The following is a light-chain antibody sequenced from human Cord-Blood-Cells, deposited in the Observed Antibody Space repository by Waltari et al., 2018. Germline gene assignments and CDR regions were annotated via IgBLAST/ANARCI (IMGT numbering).Light chain of an antibody. CDR1: KSVLYSSNNKNY. V-gene: IGKV4-1*01. CDR2: WAS. CDR3: QQYYSTPYT. J-gene: IGKJ2*01. Sequence: DLVMTQSPDSLAVSLGERATINCKSSKSVLYSSNNKNYLAWYQQKPGPPPKLLIYWASTRESWVPDRFSGSGSGTDFTLTISSLQAEDVAVYYCQQYYSTPYTFGQGTKLEIK.